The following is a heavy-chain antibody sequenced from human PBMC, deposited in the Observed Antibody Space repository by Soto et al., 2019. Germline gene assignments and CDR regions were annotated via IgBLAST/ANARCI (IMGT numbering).Heavy chain of an antibody. Sequence: SETLSLTCTVSGGSIGSSTYYWGWIRQAPEKGLEWIGSIFYSGSTYYNPSLKSRVTISVDTSKNQFSLKLSSVTAADTAVYYCARAWRDVGSGDPGDNDYWGQGTLVTVSS. CDR1: GGSIGSSTYY. CDR2: IFYSGST. CDR3: ARAWRDVGSGDPGDNDY. D-gene: IGHD2-15*01. V-gene: IGHV4-39*01. J-gene: IGHJ4*02.